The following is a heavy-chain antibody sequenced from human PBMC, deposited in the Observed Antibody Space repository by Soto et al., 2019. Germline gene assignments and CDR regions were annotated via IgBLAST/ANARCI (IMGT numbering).Heavy chain of an antibody. J-gene: IGHJ4*02. CDR2: ISYDGSNK. CDR1: GFPFSIYA. Sequence: PGGSLRLSCAASGFPFSIYAMHLVRQSPGKGLEWVAVISYDGSNKYYADSVKGRFTISRGNSKNTLYLQMNRLRAEDTAVYYCERAFRFLWYYDSSGDGHIDYWGQGTLVTVSS. V-gene: IGHV3-30-3*01. D-gene: IGHD3-22*01. CDR3: ERAFRFLWYYDSSGDGHIDY.